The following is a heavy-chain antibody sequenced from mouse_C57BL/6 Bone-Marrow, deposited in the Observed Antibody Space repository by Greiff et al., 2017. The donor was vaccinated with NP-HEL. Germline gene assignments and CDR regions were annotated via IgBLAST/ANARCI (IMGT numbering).Heavy chain of an antibody. CDR1: GFNITDDY. CDR2: IDPENGDT. J-gene: IGHJ4*01. Sequence: EVQLQQSGAELVRPGASVKLSCTVSGFNITDDYMHWVKQRPEQGLEWIGWIDPENGDTEYASKFQGKATITADTSSKPAYLQLSSLTAADTAVYYCSTGGSSPYAMVYWGQGTSVTLSS. D-gene: IGHD1-1*01. CDR3: STGGSSPYAMVY. V-gene: IGHV14-4*01.